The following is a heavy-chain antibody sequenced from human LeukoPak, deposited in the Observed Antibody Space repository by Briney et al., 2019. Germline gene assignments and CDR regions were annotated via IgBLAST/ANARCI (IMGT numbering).Heavy chain of an antibody. J-gene: IGHJ3*02. V-gene: IGHV4-59*01. CDR3: ARASRYDFWSGYSGAFDI. D-gene: IGHD3-3*01. Sequence: SETLSLTCTVAGGSIRSYYWSWIRQPPGKGLEWIRYIYYSGSTNYNPSLKSRVTISVDTSKNQFSLKLSSVTAADTAVYYCARASRYDFWSGYSGAFDIWGQGTMVTVSS. CDR1: GGSIRSYY. CDR2: IYYSGST.